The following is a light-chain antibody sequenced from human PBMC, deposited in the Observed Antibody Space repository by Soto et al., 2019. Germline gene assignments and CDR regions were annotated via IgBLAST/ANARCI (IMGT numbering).Light chain of an antibody. V-gene: IGKV3-20*01. CDR3: QQYGSSIKN. J-gene: IGKJ1*01. CDR1: QSVSSNY. CDR2: GAS. Sequence: EIFLTQSPDTPSLSPGERATLSCRASQSVSSNYVAWYQQRRGQSPNLLVFGASNRAPGIPDRFSGSGSGTDFTLTISRLEPEDFEVYYCQQYGSSIKNFGQGTKVNIX.